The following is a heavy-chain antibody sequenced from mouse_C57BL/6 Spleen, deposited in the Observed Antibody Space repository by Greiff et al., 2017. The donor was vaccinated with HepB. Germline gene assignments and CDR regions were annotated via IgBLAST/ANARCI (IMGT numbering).Heavy chain of an antibody. CDR2: IYPRSGNT. J-gene: IGHJ2*01. Sequence: VQLQQSGAELARPGASVKLSCKASGYTFTSYGISWVKQRTGQGLEWIGEIYPRSGNTYYNEKFKGKATLTADKSSSTAYMELRSLTSEDSAVYFCAGYYYGSSYNFDDWGQGTTRTVSS. CDR1: GYTFTSYG. D-gene: IGHD1-1*01. V-gene: IGHV1-81*01. CDR3: AGYYYGSSYNFDD.